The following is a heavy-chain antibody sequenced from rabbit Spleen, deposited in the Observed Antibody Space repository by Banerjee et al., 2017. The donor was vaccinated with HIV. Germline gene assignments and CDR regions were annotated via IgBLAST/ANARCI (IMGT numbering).Heavy chain of an antibody. J-gene: IGHJ6*01. D-gene: IGHD2-1*01. CDR2: IYAGSSDST. Sequence: QSLEESGGDLVKPGASLTLTCTASGFSFSNSYWICWVRQAPGKGLEWIACIYAGSSDSTYYASWAKGRFTISKTSSTTVTLQMTSLTAADTATYFCARYSHTDDYMDLWGPGTLVTVS. CDR1: GFSFSNSYW. V-gene: IGHV1S40*01. CDR3: ARYSHTDDYMDL.